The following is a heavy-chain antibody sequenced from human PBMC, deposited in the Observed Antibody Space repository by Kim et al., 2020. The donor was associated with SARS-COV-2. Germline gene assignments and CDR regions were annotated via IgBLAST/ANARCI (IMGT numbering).Heavy chain of an antibody. V-gene: IGHV4-59*13. D-gene: IGHD3-10*01. Sequence: SETLSLTCTVSGGSISSYYWSWIRRPPGKGLEWIGYIYYSGSTNYNPSLKSRVTISVDTSKNQFSLKLSSVTAADTAVYYCARTLIERITMVRGVIVNPSYFDYWGQGTLVTVSS. CDR2: IYYSGST. J-gene: IGHJ4*02. CDR1: GGSISSYY. CDR3: ARTLIERITMVRGVIVNPSYFDY.